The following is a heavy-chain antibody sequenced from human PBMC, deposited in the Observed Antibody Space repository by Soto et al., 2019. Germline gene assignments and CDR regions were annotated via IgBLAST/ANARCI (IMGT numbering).Heavy chain of an antibody. CDR1: GLMFNTYA. Sequence: GGSLRLSCEASGLMFNTYAMTWVRQAPGKGLEWVATITSTGGGTYYADSVKGRFTISRDNSNNRLYLQMYSLRAEDTAVYFCANRPRYYNMDVWGQGTTVTVSS. V-gene: IGHV3-23*01. J-gene: IGHJ6*02. CDR3: ANRPRYYNMDV. CDR2: ITSTGGGT. D-gene: IGHD6-6*01.